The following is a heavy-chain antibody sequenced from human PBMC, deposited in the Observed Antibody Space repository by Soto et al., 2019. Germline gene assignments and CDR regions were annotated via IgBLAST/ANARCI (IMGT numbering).Heavy chain of an antibody. D-gene: IGHD5-12*01. Sequence: PGGSLRLSCAASGFTFSSYGMHWVRQAPGKGLEWVAVISYDGSNKYYADSVKGRFTISRDNSKNTLYLQMNSLRAEDTAVYYCAKYSDASSGYDLSLTFFDYWGQGTMVTV. CDR2: ISYDGSNK. CDR1: GFTFSSYG. CDR3: AKYSDASSGYDLSLTFFDY. V-gene: IGHV3-30*18. J-gene: IGHJ4*02.